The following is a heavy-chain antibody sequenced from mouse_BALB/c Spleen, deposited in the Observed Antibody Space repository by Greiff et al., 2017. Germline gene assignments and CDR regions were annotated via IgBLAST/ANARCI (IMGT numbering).Heavy chain of an antibody. CDR3: AREPVVAHDYYAMDY. V-gene: IGHV2-2*02. D-gene: IGHD1-1*01. J-gene: IGHJ4*01. CDR1: GFSLTSYG. CDR2: IWSGGST. Sequence: QVQLKESGPGLVQPSQSLSITCTVSGFSLTSYGVHWVRQSPGKGLEWLGVIWSGGSTDYNAAFISRLSISKDNSKSQVFFKMNSLQANDTAIYYCAREPVVAHDYYAMDYWGQGTSVTVSS.